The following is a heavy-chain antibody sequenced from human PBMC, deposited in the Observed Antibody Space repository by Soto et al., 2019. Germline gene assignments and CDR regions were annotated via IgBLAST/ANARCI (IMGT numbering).Heavy chain of an antibody. CDR3: VRDRSGAPGKIDY. V-gene: IGHV1-18*01. D-gene: IGHD1-26*01. CDR2: ISAYNGNT. CDR1: GYTFTNYG. J-gene: IGHJ4*02. Sequence: ASVKVSCKASGYTFTNYGISWVRQAPGQGLEWMGWISAYNGNTNYAHKLHGRGTMTTDTSTSTAYMELRSLRSDDSAMYYCVRDRSGAPGKIDYWGQGTLVTVSS.